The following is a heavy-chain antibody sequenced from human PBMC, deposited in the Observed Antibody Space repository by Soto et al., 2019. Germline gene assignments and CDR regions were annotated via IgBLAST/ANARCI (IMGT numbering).Heavy chain of an antibody. CDR1: GYSFTNHR. V-gene: IGHV5-51*01. J-gene: IGHJ6*02. CDR2: IYPGDSDT. CDR3: ARLGSSWYFVDV. Sequence: RADSLKFSCKCSGYSFTNHRIGWVRQMPGKGLEWMGIIYPGDSDTRYSPSFQGQVTISADKSISTAYLQWSSLKASDSAMYYCARLGSSWYFVDVWGQGTPVTVSS. D-gene: IGHD6-13*01.